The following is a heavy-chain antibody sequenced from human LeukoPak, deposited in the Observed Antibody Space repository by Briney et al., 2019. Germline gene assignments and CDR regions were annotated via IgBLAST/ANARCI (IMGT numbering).Heavy chain of an antibody. V-gene: IGHV3-9*01. CDR3: AKDMGERIAAAGDY. Sequence: PGGSLRLSCAASGFTFSNAWMSWVRHAPGKGLEWVSGISWNSGSIGYADSVKGRFTISRDNAKNSLYLQMNSLRAEDTALYYCAKDMGERIAAAGDYWGQGTLVTVSS. J-gene: IGHJ4*02. CDR1: GFTFSNAW. D-gene: IGHD6-13*01. CDR2: ISWNSGSI.